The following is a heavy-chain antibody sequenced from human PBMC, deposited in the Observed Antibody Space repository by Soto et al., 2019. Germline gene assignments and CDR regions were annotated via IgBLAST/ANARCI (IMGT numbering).Heavy chain of an antibody. D-gene: IGHD4-17*01. J-gene: IGHJ4*02. CDR2: ISSSSNYI. CDR3: AGGYGPPDY. V-gene: IGHV3-21*02. CDR1: GFAFNTYT. Sequence: EVQLVESGGGLVKPGGSLRLSCAASGFAFNTYTMNWVRQAPRKGLEWVSSISSSSNYIYYADSVKGRLTISRDNAKNSVSLQMNSLRAEDTAVCYCAGGYGPPDYWGQGTLVTVSS.